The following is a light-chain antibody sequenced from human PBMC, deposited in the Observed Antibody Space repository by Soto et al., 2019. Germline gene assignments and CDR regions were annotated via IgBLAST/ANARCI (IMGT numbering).Light chain of an antibody. V-gene: IGKV3-11*01. CDR1: QSVSSF. CDR2: DAV. CDR3: QHRSNWPRLT. J-gene: IGKJ4*02. Sequence: EIELTQSPATLSLSPGERATLSCRASQSVSSFLVWYQQKPGQAPRLLIYDAVNRVTGIPARFSGSGSGTDLPLTISSLGPEDFAVYYCQHRSNWPRLTFGGGTKVEIK.